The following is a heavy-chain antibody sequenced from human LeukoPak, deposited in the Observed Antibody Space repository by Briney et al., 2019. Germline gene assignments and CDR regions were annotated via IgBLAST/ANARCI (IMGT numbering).Heavy chain of an antibody. CDR1: GFTFSSYS. Sequence: PGGSLRLSCVVSGFTFSSYSMNWVRQAPGKGLEWISYISSSSTTIYYADSVKGRFTISRDNAKNSLYLQMNSLRAEDTAVYYCARPDEQQLVRDAFDIWGQGTMVTVSS. CDR3: ARPDEQQLVRDAFDI. J-gene: IGHJ3*02. V-gene: IGHV3-48*01. CDR2: ISSSSTTI. D-gene: IGHD6-13*01.